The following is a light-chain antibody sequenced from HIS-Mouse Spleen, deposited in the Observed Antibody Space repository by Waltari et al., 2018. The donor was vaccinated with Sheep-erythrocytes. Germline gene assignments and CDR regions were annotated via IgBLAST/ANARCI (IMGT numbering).Light chain of an antibody. Sequence: EIVLTQSPATLSLSPGERATLSCRASQSVSSYLAGYQQNPGQAPRLLIYDASNRATGIPARFSGSGSGTDFTLTISSLEPEDFAVYYCQQRSNWYTFGQGTKLEIK. V-gene: IGKV3-11*01. J-gene: IGKJ2*01. CDR3: QQRSNWYT. CDR1: QSVSSY. CDR2: DAS.